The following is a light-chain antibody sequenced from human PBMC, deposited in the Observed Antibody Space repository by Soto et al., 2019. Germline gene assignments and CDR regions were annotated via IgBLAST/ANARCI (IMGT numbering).Light chain of an antibody. V-gene: IGKV1-39*01. CDR1: QSISSY. CDR3: QQSYSTPQGFT. J-gene: IGKJ3*01. Sequence: DIPMTQSPSSLSASVGDRVTITCRASQSISSYLNWYQQKPGKAPKLLIYAASSLQSGVPSRFSGSGSGTDFTLTIISLQPEDFATYYCQQSYSTPQGFTFGPGTKVDIK. CDR2: AAS.